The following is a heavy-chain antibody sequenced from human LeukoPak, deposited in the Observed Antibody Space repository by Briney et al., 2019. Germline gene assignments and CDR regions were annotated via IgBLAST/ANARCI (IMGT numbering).Heavy chain of an antibody. J-gene: IGHJ4*02. CDR1: GGSISSYY. CDR2: ISDIGSI. CDR3: AGHHPRNTVDF. D-gene: IGHD2/OR15-2a*01. Sequence: SETLSLTCTVSGGSISSYYWSWLRQPPGKGLEWIAYISDIGSINYNPSLKSRVTISLDTSKNQFSLKLSSVTAADTAVYYCAGHHPRNTVDFWGQGTLVIVSS. V-gene: IGHV4-59*08.